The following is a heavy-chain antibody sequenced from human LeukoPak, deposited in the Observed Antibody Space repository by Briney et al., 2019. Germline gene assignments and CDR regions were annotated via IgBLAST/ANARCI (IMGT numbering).Heavy chain of an antibody. CDR3: AKDSRSLAAAGEVDY. J-gene: IGHJ4*02. CDR1: GFTFSSYS. Sequence: GGSLRLSCAASGFTFSSYSMNWVRQAPGKGLEWVSSISSSSSYIYYADSVKGRFTISRDNSRNTLYLQMNSLRAEDTAVYYCAKDSRSLAAAGEVDYWGQGTLVTVSS. V-gene: IGHV3-21*04. D-gene: IGHD6-13*01. CDR2: ISSSSSYI.